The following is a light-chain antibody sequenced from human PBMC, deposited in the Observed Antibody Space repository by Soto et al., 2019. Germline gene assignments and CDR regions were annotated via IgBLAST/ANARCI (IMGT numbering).Light chain of an antibody. CDR2: EDS. CDR3: CSYADSSTYV. J-gene: IGLJ1*01. CDR1: SSDVGSYNL. V-gene: IGLV2-23*01. Sequence: QSVLTQPASVSGSPGQSLTISCTGTSSDVGSYNLVSWYQQHPGKAPKLIIYEDSKRPSGVSNRFSGSKSGNTASLTISGLQTEDEADYYCCSYADSSTYVFGTGTKVTVL.